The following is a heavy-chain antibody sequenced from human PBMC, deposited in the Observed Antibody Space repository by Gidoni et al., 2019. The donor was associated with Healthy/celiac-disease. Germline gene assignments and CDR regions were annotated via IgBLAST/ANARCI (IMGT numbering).Heavy chain of an antibody. CDR3: ARDPARIAVEGDYGMDV. CDR1: GFTFSSHS. V-gene: IGHV3-21*01. CDR2: ISSSSSYI. Sequence: EVQLVESGGVLVKPVGSLRLSCAASGFTFSSHSMNWVRQAPGKGLEWVSSISSSSSYIYYADSVKGRFTISRDNAKNSLYLQMNSLRAEDTAVYYCARDPARIAVEGDYGMDVWGQGTTVTVSS. J-gene: IGHJ6*02. D-gene: IGHD6-19*01.